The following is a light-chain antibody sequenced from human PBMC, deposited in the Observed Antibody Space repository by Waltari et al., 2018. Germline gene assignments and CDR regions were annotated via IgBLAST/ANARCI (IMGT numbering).Light chain of an antibody. V-gene: IGLV2-11*01. Sequence: QSALTQPRSVSGSPGQSVTLSCTGTSSDVGGHDYVSWNQQHPGKAPNLIIYDVTKRPSGVPDRFSVSKSGNTASLTISGLQAEDEADYYCCSYAGSYTWVFGGGTKLTVL. CDR1: SSDVGGHDY. CDR3: CSYAGSYTWV. J-gene: IGLJ3*02. CDR2: DVT.